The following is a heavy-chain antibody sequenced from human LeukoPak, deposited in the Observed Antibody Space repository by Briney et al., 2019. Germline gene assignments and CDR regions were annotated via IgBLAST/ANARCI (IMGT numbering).Heavy chain of an antibody. V-gene: IGHV1-18*01. J-gene: IGHJ6*03. CDR1: GYTFTSYG. Sequence: ASVKVSCKASGYTFTSYGISWVRQAPGQELEWMGWISAYNGNTNYAQKLQGRVTMTTDTSTSTAYMELRSLRSDDTAVYYCARDKFPVRGVKGYYYYYMDVRGKGTTVTVSS. D-gene: IGHD3-10*01. CDR2: ISAYNGNT. CDR3: ARDKFPVRGVKGYYYYYMDV.